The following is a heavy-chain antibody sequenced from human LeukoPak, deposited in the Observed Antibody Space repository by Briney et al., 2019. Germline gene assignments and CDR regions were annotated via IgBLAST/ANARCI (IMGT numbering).Heavy chain of an antibody. CDR2: ISGNSANT. Sequence: GGSLRLSCAASGFTFSNYAMSWVRQAPGKGLEWVSSISGNSANTYYADSVRGRFTVSRDNSRNTLYLQMHSRRVEDTAVYFCAKGVRLWFAFYFDYWGQGTLVTVSS. V-gene: IGHV3-23*01. J-gene: IGHJ4*02. CDR1: GFTFSNYA. D-gene: IGHD5-18*01. CDR3: AKGVRLWFAFYFDY.